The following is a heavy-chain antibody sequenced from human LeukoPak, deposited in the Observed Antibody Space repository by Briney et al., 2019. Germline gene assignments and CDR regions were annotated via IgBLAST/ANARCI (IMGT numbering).Heavy chain of an antibody. CDR2: INPNSGGT. J-gene: IGHJ4*02. D-gene: IGHD3-22*01. CDR3: ARILRYYYDSSGYQGTYYFDY. Sequence: ASVKVSCKASGYTFTGYYMHWVRQAPGQVLEWMGWINPNSGGTNYAQKFQGRVTMTRDTSISTAYMELSRLRSDDTAVYYCARILRYYYDSSGYQGTYYFDYWGQGTLVTVSS. CDR1: GYTFTGYY. V-gene: IGHV1-2*02.